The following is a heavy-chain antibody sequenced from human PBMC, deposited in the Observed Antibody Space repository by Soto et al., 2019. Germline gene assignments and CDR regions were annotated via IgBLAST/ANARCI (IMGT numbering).Heavy chain of an antibody. CDR1: GDSVSSNDAV. V-gene: IGHV6-1*01. CDR2: TYYRSIWQT. D-gene: IGHD6-6*01. CDR3: ARLVGNSWLDH. Sequence: QVQLQQSGPGLVKPSQTLSLTCAISGDSVSSNDAVWNWIRQSPSRGLEWLGRTYYRSIWQTEYAVSVXGXXXIXXAASKNQFSLQLNSVTPEDTAMYCARLVGNSWLDHWGQGTLVTVSA. J-gene: IGHJ5*02.